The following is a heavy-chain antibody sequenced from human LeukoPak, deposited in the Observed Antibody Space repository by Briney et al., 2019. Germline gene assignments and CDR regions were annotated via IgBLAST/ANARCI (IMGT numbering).Heavy chain of an antibody. CDR2: IRSKAYGATT. V-gene: IGHV3-49*04. CDR1: GFTFGDYA. D-gene: IGHD4-11*01. J-gene: IGHJ1*01. CDR3: TRGPPGVTVTYFQH. Sequence: GGSLRLSCTASGFTFGDYAMSWVRQAPGKGLEWVGLIRSKAYGATTEYAASVKGRFTISRDDSKSIAYLQMNSLKSEDTDVYYCTRGPPGVTVTYFQHWGQGTLVTVSS.